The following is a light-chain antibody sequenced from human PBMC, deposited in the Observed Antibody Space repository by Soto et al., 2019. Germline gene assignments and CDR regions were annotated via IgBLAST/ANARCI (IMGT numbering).Light chain of an antibody. Sequence: QSALTQPPSVSGSPGQSVTISCTGTSSDVGGYSRVSWYQQPPGTAPKLMIYEVSNRPSGVPDRFSGSKSGNTASLTISGLQAEDEADYYCSSYSSSTTVVFGGGTKLTVL. CDR3: SSYSSSTTVV. J-gene: IGLJ2*01. CDR2: EVS. V-gene: IGLV2-18*02. CDR1: SSDVGGYSR.